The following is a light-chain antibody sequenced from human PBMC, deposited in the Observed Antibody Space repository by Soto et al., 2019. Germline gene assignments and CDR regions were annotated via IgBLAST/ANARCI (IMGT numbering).Light chain of an antibody. CDR3: HQRQSWPRT. V-gene: IGKV3-20*01. CDR2: GAS. CDR1: QTISSNS. Sequence: EIVLTQSPGTLSLSPGERATLSCRASQTISSNSLAWYQQKPGQAPRLLIYGASSRATGIPDRFSGSGSGTDFTLTISRLEPEDFAVYYCHQRQSWPRTFGQGTTVDIK. J-gene: IGKJ1*01.